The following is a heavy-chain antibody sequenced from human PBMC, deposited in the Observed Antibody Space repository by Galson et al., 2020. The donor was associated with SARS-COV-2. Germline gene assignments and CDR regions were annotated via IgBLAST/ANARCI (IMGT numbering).Heavy chain of an antibody. V-gene: IGHV1-58*02. J-gene: IGHJ3*02. CDR1: GFTFTSYA. Sequence: SVKVSCKASGFTFTSYAMQWVRQARGQRLEWIGWIVVGSGNTNYAQKFQERVTITRDMSTSTAYMELSSLRSEDTAVYYCAAVYCSSTSCHDAFDIWGQGTMVTVSS. D-gene: IGHD2-2*01. CDR3: AAVYCSSTSCHDAFDI. CDR2: IVVGSGNT.